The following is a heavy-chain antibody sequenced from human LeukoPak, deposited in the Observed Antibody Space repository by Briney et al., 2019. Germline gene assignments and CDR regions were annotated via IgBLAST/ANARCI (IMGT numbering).Heavy chain of an antibody. J-gene: IGHJ4*02. CDR2: ISYDGSNK. CDR3: TRRTYYYHSSGTNTLTGFDY. CDR1: GFTFSTYA. Sequence: PGGSLRLSCAASGFTFSTYALHWVRQAPGKGLEWVAIISYDGSNKYYADSVKGRFTISRDNSKNTLYLQMNSLKTEDTAVYYCTRRTYYYHSSGTNTLTGFDYWGQGTLVTVSS. D-gene: IGHD3-22*01. V-gene: IGHV3-30-3*01.